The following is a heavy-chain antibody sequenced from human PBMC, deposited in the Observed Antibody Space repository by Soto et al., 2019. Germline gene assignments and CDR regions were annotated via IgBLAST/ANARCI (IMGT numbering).Heavy chain of an antibody. CDR3: ARGPESGDF. J-gene: IGHJ4*02. Sequence: QVQLVESGGGVVQPGRSLRLSCANSGFTFSTFSMHWVRQAPGKGLEWVAHISYDGSEKDYADSVKGRFTISRDNSDHTLFLQMNRLTSEDTGVHYCARGPESGDFWGQGTLVTVPS. CDR2: ISYDGSEK. CDR1: GFTFSTFS. D-gene: IGHD1-26*01. V-gene: IGHV3-30*04.